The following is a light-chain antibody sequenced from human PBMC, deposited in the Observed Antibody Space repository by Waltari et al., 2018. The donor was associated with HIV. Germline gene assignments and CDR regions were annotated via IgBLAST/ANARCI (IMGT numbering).Light chain of an antibody. V-gene: IGKV3-15*01. J-gene: IGKJ3*01. CDR1: QSVSSN. CDR3: QQYNNWPPEGIT. CDR2: GAS. Sequence: EIVMTQSPATLSVSPGERATLSCRASQSVSSNLAWYQQKPGQAPRLLIYGASTRATGIPARFSGRVSGTEFTLTISSLQSEDFAVYYCQQYNNWPPEGITFGPGTKVDIK.